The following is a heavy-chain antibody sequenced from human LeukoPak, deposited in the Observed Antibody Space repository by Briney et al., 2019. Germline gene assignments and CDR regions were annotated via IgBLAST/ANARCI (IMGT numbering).Heavy chain of an antibody. J-gene: IGHJ3*02. CDR1: GGSISSYY. CDR2: IYYSGST. CDR3: PSLGGSNAFDI. D-gene: IGHD3-16*01. Sequence: SETLSLTCTVSGGSISSYYWSWIRQPPGKGLEWIGYIYYSGSTNYNPSLKSRVTISVDTSKNQFSLKLSSVTAAETAVYYCPSLGGSNAFDIWGQGTMVTVSS. V-gene: IGHV4-59*08.